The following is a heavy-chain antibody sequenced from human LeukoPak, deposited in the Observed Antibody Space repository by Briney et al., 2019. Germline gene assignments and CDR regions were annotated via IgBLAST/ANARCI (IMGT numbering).Heavy chain of an antibody. CDR1: GFTFSSYW. Sequence: GGSLRLSCAASGFTFSSYWIHWVRQAPGKGVVWVSRITSDGSSTSYTDSEKGRFTISSDNAKNTVYLQMNSLRAEDTAVYYCARGGLPDFSGGYCYFYYYYMDVWGKGTTVTVSS. J-gene: IGHJ6*03. CDR3: ARGGLPDFSGGYCYFYYYYMDV. V-gene: IGHV3-74*01. CDR2: ITSDGSST. D-gene: IGHD2-15*01.